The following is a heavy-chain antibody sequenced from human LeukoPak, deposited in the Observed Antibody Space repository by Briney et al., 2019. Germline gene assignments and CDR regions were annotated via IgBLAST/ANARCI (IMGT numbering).Heavy chain of an antibody. Sequence: ASVKVSCKASGYTFNNHGISWLRQAPAQGLEWMGWINPHNDDRKYQHDFQGRLITTLDASTSTVYMEMMRLRSDYTAVYDCARVATLWFGEGTNWFGPWGQGTLVTVSS. CDR2: INPHNDDR. D-gene: IGHD3-10*01. J-gene: IGHJ5*02. CDR3: ARVATLWFGEGTNWFGP. V-gene: IGHV1-18*01. CDR1: GYTFNNHG.